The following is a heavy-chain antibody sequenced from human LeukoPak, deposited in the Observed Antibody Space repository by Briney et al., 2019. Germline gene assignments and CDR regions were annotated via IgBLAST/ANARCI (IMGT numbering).Heavy chain of an antibody. CDR2: ISGSGGST. Sequence: PGGSLRLSCAASGFTFSSYAMSWVRQAPGKGLEWVSTISGSGGSTYYADSVKGRFTISRDNSKNTLYLQMNSLRAEDTAVYYCAREFSREVRGVIKANYWGQGTLVTVSS. V-gene: IGHV3-23*01. CDR1: GFTFSSYA. CDR3: AREFSREVRGVIKANY. D-gene: IGHD3-10*01. J-gene: IGHJ4*02.